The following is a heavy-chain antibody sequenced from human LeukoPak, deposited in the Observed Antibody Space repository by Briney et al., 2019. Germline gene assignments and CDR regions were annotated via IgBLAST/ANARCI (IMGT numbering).Heavy chain of an antibody. D-gene: IGHD3/OR15-3a*01. J-gene: IGHJ4*02. CDR3: ARRRDFIDY. V-gene: IGHV3-11*01. CDR2: SSSSGTTI. Sequence: GGSLRLSCAASGFTLSDYYMSWIRQAPGKGLEWVSYSSSSGTTIYYADSVKGRFAISRDNAKNSLYLQMNSLRAEDTAVYYCARRRDFIDYWGQGTLVTISS. CDR1: GFTLSDYY.